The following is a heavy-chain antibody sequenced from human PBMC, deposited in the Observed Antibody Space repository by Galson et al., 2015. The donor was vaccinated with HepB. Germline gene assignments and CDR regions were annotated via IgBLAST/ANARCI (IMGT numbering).Heavy chain of an antibody. J-gene: IGHJ3*02. V-gene: IGHV4-39*01. D-gene: IGHD1-26*01. CDR1: GGSISSSSYY. Sequence: TLSLTCTVSGGSISSSSYYWGWIRQPPGKGLEWIGSIYYSGSTYYNPSLKSRVTISVDTSKNQFSLKLSSVTAADTAVYYCARHLGWIVGATGTAFDIWGQGTMVTVSS. CDR2: IYYSGST. CDR3: ARHLGWIVGATGTAFDI.